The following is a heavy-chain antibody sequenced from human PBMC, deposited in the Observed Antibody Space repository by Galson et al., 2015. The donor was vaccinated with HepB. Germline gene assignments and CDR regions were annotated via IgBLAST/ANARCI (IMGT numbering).Heavy chain of an antibody. J-gene: IGHJ5*02. CDR1: GFRLDDYA. CDR3: QVVTLS. D-gene: IGHD3-22*01. CDR2: INSDGSIT. Sequence: SLRLSCAASGFRLDDYAMHWVRQAPGKGLVWVSRINSDGSITNYADSVKGRFTISRDNAKNTLFLQMNSLRAEDTAVYYCQVVTLSWGQGTLVTVSS. V-gene: IGHV3-74*01.